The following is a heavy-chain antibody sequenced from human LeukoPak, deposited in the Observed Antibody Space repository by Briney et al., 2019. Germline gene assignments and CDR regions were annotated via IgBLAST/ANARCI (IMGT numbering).Heavy chain of an antibody. D-gene: IGHD1-14*01. Sequence: SETLSLTCTVYGGSISSSYCNWIRQPPGKGLEWLGYIYYSGSTNYNTSLKSRVTISVDRSKNQFSLELGSVTAADTAVYYCARGVVDTRIFNFWGHGVFVTVSS. J-gene: IGHJ4*01. CDR2: IYYSGST. V-gene: IGHV4-59*01. CDR1: GGSISSSY. CDR3: ARGVVDTRIFNF.